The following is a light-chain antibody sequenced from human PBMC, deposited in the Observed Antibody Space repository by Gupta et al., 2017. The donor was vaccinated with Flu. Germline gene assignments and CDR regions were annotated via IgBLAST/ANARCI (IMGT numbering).Light chain of an antibody. J-gene: IGKJ1*01. CDR2: GAS. Sequence: DIQLTQSPSTLSASVGDRVTITCRASQSISHWLAWYQHKPGKAPKLLISGASTLKTGVPSRFSGSDSGTEFTLTISSLQPDDFATYYCQQSETFGQGTKVDIK. CDR3: QQSET. V-gene: IGKV1-5*03. CDR1: QSISHW.